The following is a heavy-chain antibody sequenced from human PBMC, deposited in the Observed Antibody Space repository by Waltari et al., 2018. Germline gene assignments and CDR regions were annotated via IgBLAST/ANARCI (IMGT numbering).Heavy chain of an antibody. CDR2: IYHRGST. V-gene: IGHV4-38-2*02. CDR3: ARVEAYCSSTSCYPYYYYYYMDV. Sequence: QVQLQESGPGLVKPSETLSLTCTVSGYSISSGYYWGWIRRPPGKGLEWIGSIYHRGSTYYNPSLKSRVTISVDTSKTQFSLKLSSVTAADTAVYYCARVEAYCSSTSCYPYYYYYYMDVWGKGTTVTVSS. J-gene: IGHJ6*03. D-gene: IGHD2-2*01. CDR1: GYSISSGYY.